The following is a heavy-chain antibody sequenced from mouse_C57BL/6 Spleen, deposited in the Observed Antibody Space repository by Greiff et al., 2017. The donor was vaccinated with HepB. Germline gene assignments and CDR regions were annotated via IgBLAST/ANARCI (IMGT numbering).Heavy chain of an antibody. CDR3: ARPYYGSSYWYFDV. Sequence: VQLKQSGPELVKPGASVKISCKASGYSFTDYNMNWVKQSNGKSLEWIGVINPNYGTTSYNQKFKGKATLTVDQSSSTAYMQLNSLTSEDSAVYYCARPYYGSSYWYFDVWGTVTTVTVSS. V-gene: IGHV1-39*01. D-gene: IGHD1-1*01. CDR2: INPNYGTT. J-gene: IGHJ1*03. CDR1: GYSFTDYN.